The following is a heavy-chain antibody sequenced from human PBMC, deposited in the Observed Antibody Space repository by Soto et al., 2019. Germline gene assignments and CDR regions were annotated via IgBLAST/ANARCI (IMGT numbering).Heavy chain of an antibody. CDR2: IYYSGST. CDR1: GGSISSYY. D-gene: IGHD5-12*01. V-gene: IGHV4-59*01. Sequence: SETLSLTCTVSGGSISSYYWSWIRQPPGKGLEWIGYIYYSGSTNYNPSLKSRVTISVDTSKNQFSLKLSSVTAADTAVYYCARVNSGYDLERVGYYYYMDVWGKGTTVTVSS. CDR3: ARVNSGYDLERVGYYYYMDV. J-gene: IGHJ6*03.